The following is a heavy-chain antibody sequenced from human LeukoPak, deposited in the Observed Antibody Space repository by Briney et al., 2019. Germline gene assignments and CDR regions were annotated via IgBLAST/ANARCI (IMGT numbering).Heavy chain of an antibody. Sequence: SVKVSCKASGFTFTSSAMQWVRQARGQRLEWIGWIVVGSGNTNYAQKFQERVTITRDMSTSTAYMELSSLRSEDTAVYYCAADPWYYDSRPAGFDIWGQGTMVTVSS. V-gene: IGHV1-58*02. CDR3: AADPWYYDSRPAGFDI. D-gene: IGHD3-22*01. CDR2: IVVGSGNT. CDR1: GFTFTSSA. J-gene: IGHJ3*02.